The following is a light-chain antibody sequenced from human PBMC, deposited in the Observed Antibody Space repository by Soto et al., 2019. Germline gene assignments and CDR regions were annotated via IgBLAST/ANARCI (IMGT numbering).Light chain of an antibody. CDR3: QQSYVTPWT. V-gene: IGKV1-39*01. Sequence: DIQMTQSPSSLSASIGDRFTIXXRASQDISSSLNWYQHKSGKAPKXLIYAASGLHSGVPSRFSGSGAGTDFTLTISSLQPEDFATYYCQQSYVTPWTFGQGTKVDIK. CDR2: AAS. J-gene: IGKJ1*01. CDR1: QDISSS.